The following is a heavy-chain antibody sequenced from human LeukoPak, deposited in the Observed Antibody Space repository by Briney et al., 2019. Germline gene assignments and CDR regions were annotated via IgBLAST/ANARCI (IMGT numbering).Heavy chain of an antibody. CDR2: IYTSGST. Sequence: SETLSLTCTVSGGSISSYYWSWIRQPAGKGLEWIGRIYTSGSTNYNPSLKSRATMSVDTSKNQFSLKLSSVTAADTAVYYCARSGRIAAADYYYYYYGMDVWGQGTTVTVSS. CDR3: ARSGRIAAADYYYYYYGMDV. V-gene: IGHV4-4*07. D-gene: IGHD6-13*01. J-gene: IGHJ6*02. CDR1: GGSISSYY.